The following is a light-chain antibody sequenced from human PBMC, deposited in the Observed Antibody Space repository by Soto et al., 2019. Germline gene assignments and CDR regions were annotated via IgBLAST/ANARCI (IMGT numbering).Light chain of an antibody. Sequence: IVLTQSPGTLSLSPGEVATLSCGASQTISYNFLAWYQQKPGLAPRLLVYDASIKASGIPDRFSGSGSGTNFTLTINTLEPEDFAVYFCQHYDDSSSTFCGGTRV. CDR3: QHYDDSSST. V-gene: IGKV3D-20*01. CDR2: DAS. J-gene: IGKJ4*01. CDR1: QTISYNF.